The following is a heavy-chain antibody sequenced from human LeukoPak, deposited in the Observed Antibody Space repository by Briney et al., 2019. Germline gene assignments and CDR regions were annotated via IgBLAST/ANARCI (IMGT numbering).Heavy chain of an antibody. CDR2: ISWKSDSI. V-gene: IGHV3-9*01. CDR1: GFTFDDYA. Sequence: GGSLRLSCAASGFTFDDYAMPWVRQAPGKGLEWVSSISWKSDSIAYADSVRGRFTISRDNAKNSLYLQMNSLRAEDTAVYYCAKDIGSSIWYVDYWGQGTLVTVSS. J-gene: IGHJ4*02. D-gene: IGHD6-13*01. CDR3: AKDIGSSIWYVDY.